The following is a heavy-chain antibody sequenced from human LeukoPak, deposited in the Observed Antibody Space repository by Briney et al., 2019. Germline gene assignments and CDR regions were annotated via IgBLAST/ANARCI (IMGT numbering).Heavy chain of an antibody. Sequence: SQTLSLTCSVSGGSINSGNYYWSWIRQPAGKGLEWIGEINHSGSTNYNPSLKSRVTISVDTSKNQFSLKLSSVTAADTAVYYCARGRDFWSGYYVYWGQGTLVTVSS. CDR2: INHSGST. CDR1: GGSINSGNYY. V-gene: IGHV4-61*09. D-gene: IGHD3-3*01. CDR3: ARGRDFWSGYYVY. J-gene: IGHJ4*02.